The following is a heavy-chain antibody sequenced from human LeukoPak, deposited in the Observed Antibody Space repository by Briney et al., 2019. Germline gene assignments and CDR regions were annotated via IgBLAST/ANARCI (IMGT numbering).Heavy chain of an antibody. Sequence: GRSLRLSCAASGFDFSTYGMHWVRQAPGKGLEWVAIIWYDGTTKYYADSVKGRFTVSRDNSKNTLYLQMNSLRAEDTAVYYCAKMPGRVAPAAKGLYYYYYMDVWGKGTTVTVSS. V-gene: IGHV3-33*06. CDR2: IWYDGTTK. J-gene: IGHJ6*03. D-gene: IGHD2-2*01. CDR3: AKMPGRVAPAAKGLYYYYYMDV. CDR1: GFDFSTYG.